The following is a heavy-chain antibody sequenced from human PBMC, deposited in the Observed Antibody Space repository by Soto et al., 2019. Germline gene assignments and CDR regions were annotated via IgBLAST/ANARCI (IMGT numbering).Heavy chain of an antibody. CDR3: GGDSSGYYYPDVFDI. V-gene: IGHV3-48*02. D-gene: IGHD3-22*01. CDR2: ISSSSSTI. Sequence: HPGGSLRLSCAASGFTFSSYSMNWVRQAPGKGLEWVSYISSSSSTIYYADSVKGRFTISRDNAKNSLYLQMNSLRDEDTAVYYCGGDSSGYYYPDVFDIWGQGTMVTVSS. CDR1: GFTFSSYS. J-gene: IGHJ3*02.